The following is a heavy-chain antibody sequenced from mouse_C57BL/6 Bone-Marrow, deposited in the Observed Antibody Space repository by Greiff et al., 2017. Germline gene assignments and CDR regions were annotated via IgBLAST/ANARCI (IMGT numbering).Heavy chain of an antibody. CDR1: GYTFTSYW. V-gene: IGHV1-72*01. CDR2: IDPTSGGT. CDR3: AHGNYFYWYFAV. D-gene: IGHD2-1*01. Sequence: QVQLKQPGAELVKPGASVKLSCKASGYTFTSYWMHWVKQRPGRGLEWIGRIDPTSGGTKYNEKFKSKATLTVDKPSSTAYMQLSSLTSEDSAVYYCAHGNYFYWYFAVCGTGTTVTVSS. J-gene: IGHJ1*03.